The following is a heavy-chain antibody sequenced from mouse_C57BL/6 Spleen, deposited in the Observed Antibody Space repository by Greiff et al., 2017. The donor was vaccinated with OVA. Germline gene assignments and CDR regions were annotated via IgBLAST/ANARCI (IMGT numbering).Heavy chain of an antibody. J-gene: IGHJ4*01. D-gene: IGHD2-4*01. Sequence: QVQRQQSGPELVKPGASVKISCKASGYAFSSSWMNWVKQRPGKGLEWIGRIYPGDGDTNYNGKFKGKATLTADKSSSTAYMQLSSLTSEDSAVYFCAREGYDYDDFAMDYWGQGTSVTVSS. CDR2: IYPGDGDT. CDR1: GYAFSSSW. CDR3: AREGYDYDDFAMDY. V-gene: IGHV1-82*01.